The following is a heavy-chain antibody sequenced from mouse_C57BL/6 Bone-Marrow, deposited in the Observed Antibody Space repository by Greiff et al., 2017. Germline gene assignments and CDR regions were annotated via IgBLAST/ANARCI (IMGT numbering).Heavy chain of an antibody. CDR3: ASSYYCNYNPTWFAY. D-gene: IGHD2-10*01. J-gene: IGHJ3*01. V-gene: IGHV5-9*01. Sequence: EVQRVESGGGLVKPGGSLKLSCAASGFTFSSYTMSWVRQTPEKRLEWVATISGGGGNTYYPDSVKGRFTIARDNAKNTLYLQMSSLRSEVTALYYCASSYYCNYNPTWFAYWGQGTLVTVSA. CDR2: ISGGGGNT. CDR1: GFTFSSYT.